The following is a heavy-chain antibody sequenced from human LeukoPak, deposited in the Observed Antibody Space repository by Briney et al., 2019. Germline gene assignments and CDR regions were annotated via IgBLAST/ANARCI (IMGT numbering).Heavy chain of an antibody. CDR2: IFYSGNT. V-gene: IGHV4-39*01. CDR1: GGSISSSSYY. D-gene: IGHD3-22*01. Sequence: SDTLSLPRTVSGGSISSSSYYWGWIRQPPGKGLEWIGSIFYSGNTYYNPSLKSRVTLSADTSKNQFSLKVTSVTAADTAVYYCARASSGYYWDFDYWGQGALVTVSS. CDR3: ARASSGYYWDFDY. J-gene: IGHJ4*02.